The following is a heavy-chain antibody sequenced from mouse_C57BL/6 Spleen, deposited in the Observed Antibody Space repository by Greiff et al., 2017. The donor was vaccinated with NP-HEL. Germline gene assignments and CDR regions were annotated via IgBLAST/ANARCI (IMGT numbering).Heavy chain of an antibody. J-gene: IGHJ3*01. CDR1: GYTFTSYW. CDR2: IDPSDSYT. Sequence: QVQLQQPGAELVMPGASVKLSCKASGYTFTSYWMHWVKQRPGQGLEWIGEIDPSDSYTNYNQKFKGKSTLTVDKSSSTAYMQLSSLTSEDSAVYYCATLITTGRFAYWGQGTLVTVSA. D-gene: IGHD1-1*01. V-gene: IGHV1-69*01. CDR3: ATLITTGRFAY.